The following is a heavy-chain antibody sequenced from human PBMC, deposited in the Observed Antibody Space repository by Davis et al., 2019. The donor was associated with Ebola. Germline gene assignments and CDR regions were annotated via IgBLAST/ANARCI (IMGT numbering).Heavy chain of an antibody. V-gene: IGHV3-7*01. D-gene: IGHD6-13*01. CDR2: IDQGGSEK. J-gene: IGHJ4*02. CDR1: GFIFSNYW. Sequence: PGGSLRLSCKASGFIFSNYWMSWIRQAPGKGLEWVANIDQGGSEKYYVDSVKGRFTVSRDNTKNSLYLQMYSLTVDDTAVYYCVSPQRPAGGRVYCDHWGQGTLVTVSS. CDR3: VSPQRPAGGRVYCDH.